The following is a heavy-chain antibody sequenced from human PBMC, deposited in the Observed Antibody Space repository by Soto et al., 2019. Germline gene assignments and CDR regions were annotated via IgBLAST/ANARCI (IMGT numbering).Heavy chain of an antibody. J-gene: IGHJ4*02. Sequence: SETLSLTCTVSGGSISSYYWSWIRQPPGKGLEWIGYIYYSGSTNYNPSLKSRVTISVDTSKNQFSLKLSSVTAADTAVYYCTRGRALLFDYWGQGTLVTVSS. CDR1: GGSISSYY. V-gene: IGHV4-59*08. CDR3: TRGRALLFDY. CDR2: IYYSGST.